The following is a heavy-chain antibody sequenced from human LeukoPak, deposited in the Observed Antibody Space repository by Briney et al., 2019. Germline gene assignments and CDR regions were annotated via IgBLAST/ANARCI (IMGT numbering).Heavy chain of an antibody. D-gene: IGHD3-22*01. CDR2: INWNGGST. CDR3: AREGAYYYDSSGSEGAFDI. J-gene: IGHJ3*02. Sequence: PGGSLRLSCAASGFTFDDCGMSWVRQAPGKGLEWVSGINWNGGSTGYADSVKGRFTISRDNAKNSLYLQMNSLRAEDTALYYCAREGAYYYDSSGSEGAFDIWGQGTMVTVSS. V-gene: IGHV3-20*04. CDR1: GFTFDDCG.